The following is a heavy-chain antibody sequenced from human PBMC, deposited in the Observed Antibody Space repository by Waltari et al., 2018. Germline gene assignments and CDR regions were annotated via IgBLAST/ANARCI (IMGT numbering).Heavy chain of an antibody. Sequence: QVHLVQSGAEVKKPGSSVKVSCRGSGDTLRNYAVSWVRQAPGEGLEWMGGILPIFGTPNYAQKFQGRVSITADASMTTAYMELTSLTSEDTALYFCARSPTGYHFDYWGQGTLVTVSS. J-gene: IGHJ4*02. CDR1: GDTLRNYA. D-gene: IGHD3-9*01. CDR2: ILPIFGTP. V-gene: IGHV1-69*01. CDR3: ARSPTGYHFDY.